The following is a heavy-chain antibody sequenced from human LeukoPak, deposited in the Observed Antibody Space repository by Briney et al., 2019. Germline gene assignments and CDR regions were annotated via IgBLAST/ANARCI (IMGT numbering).Heavy chain of an antibody. CDR2: INHSGST. V-gene: IGHV4-34*01. Sequence: SETLSLTCAVYGGSFSCYYWSWIRQPPGKGLEWIGEINHSGSTNYNPSLKSRVTISVDTSKNQFSLKLSSVTAADTAVYYCARGYPATVFDYWGLGTLVTVSS. CDR1: GGSFSCYY. D-gene: IGHD2-2*01. J-gene: IGHJ4*02. CDR3: ARGYPATVFDY.